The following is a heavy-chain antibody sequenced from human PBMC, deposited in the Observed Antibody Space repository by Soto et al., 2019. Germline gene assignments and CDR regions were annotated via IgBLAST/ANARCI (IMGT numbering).Heavy chain of an antibody. CDR3: AKDRVAAAPRWYYYGMDV. J-gene: IGHJ6*02. V-gene: IGHV3-23*01. CDR2: ISGSGGST. Sequence: EVQLLESGGGLVQPGGSLRLSCAASGFTFSSYAMSWVRQAPGKGLEWVSAISGSGGSTYYADSVKGRFTISRDNSTNTLELQMNSLRDEDTAVYYCAKDRVAAAPRWYYYGMDVWGQGTTVTVSS. D-gene: IGHD6-13*01. CDR1: GFTFSSYA.